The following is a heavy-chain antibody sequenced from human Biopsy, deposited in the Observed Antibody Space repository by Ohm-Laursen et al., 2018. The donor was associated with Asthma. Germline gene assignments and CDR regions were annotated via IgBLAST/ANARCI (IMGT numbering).Heavy chain of an antibody. J-gene: IGHJ4*02. CDR3: ARKAGSCISRTCYSLDF. CDR1: GGTFNTYV. Sequence: SSVKVSCKSLGGTFNTYVIGWVRQAPGQGLEWMGGINSVFGTTTYPQKFQDRVTITANDSTSTVYMELSSLRSEDTAVYYCARKAGSCISRTCYSLDFWGQGTLVTVSS. CDR2: INSVFGTT. V-gene: IGHV1-69*01. D-gene: IGHD2-2*01.